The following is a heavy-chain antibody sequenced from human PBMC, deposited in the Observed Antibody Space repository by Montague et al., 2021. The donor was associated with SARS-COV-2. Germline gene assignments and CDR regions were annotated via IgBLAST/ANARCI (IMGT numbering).Heavy chain of an antibody. Sequence: CAISGDSVSSNTAAWNWIRQSPSRGLEWLGRTYYRSKWYYDYAVSVKSRMTISPDTSKNQFSLQLSSVTAADTAVYYCGRGVVAATPVVDYWGRGTLVTVSS. D-gene: IGHD2-15*01. CDR1: GDSVSSNTAA. CDR2: TYYRSKWYY. J-gene: IGHJ4*02. CDR3: GRGVVAATPVVDY. V-gene: IGHV6-1*01.